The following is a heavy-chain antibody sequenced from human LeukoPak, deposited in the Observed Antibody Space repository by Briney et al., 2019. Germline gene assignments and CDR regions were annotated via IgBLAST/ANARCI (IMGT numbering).Heavy chain of an antibody. J-gene: IGHJ4*02. Sequence: SATLSLTCAAYGVSFSGYYWSWIRQPPGKGLEWVGEINHSGSTNYNPSLKSRVTISVDTSKNQFSLKLSSVTAAETAVYYCARGGITIFGVVGYWGQGTLVTVSS. CDR1: GVSFSGYY. CDR2: INHSGST. CDR3: ARGGITIFGVVGY. D-gene: IGHD3-3*01. V-gene: IGHV4-34*01.